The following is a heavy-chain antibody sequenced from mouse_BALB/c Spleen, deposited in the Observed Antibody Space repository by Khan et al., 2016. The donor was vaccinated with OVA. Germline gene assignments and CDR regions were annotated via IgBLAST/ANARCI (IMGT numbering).Heavy chain of an antibody. D-gene: IGHD3-3*01. CDR2: IWGCGTT. CDR1: GLPFSDYG. Sequence: QVQLKESGPGLVAPSHSLSITCTASGLPFSDYGVGWIRQPPGKGLEWLGEIWGCGTTHYNPALNSTHTIIKVKSKSQAFLKMNSLQTDDTAMYYCAELPGTHYSATGCWGRGTTVAVSS. CDR3: AELPGTHYSATGC. V-gene: IGHV2-6-5*01. J-gene: IGHJ4*01.